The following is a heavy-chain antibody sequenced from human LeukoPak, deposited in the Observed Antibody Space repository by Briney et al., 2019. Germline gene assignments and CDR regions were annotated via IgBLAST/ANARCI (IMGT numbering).Heavy chain of an antibody. CDR1: GFTFSTYG. V-gene: IGHV3-30*18. Sequence: GGPLRLSCAASGFTFSTYGMHWVRQAPGKGLEWVAVILYDGSNKNCADSVKGRFTISRDNSKNTLYLQMNSLRAEDTAVYYCAKKSAGSYYNGPDYWGQGTLVTVSS. CDR2: ILYDGSNK. J-gene: IGHJ4*02. CDR3: AKKSAGSYYNGPDY. D-gene: IGHD3-10*01.